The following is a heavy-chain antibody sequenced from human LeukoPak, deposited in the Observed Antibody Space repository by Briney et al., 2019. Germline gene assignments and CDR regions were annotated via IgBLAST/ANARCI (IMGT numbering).Heavy chain of an antibody. V-gene: IGHV5-51*01. J-gene: IGHJ4*02. CDR3: ARPNGVGATTAFDY. CDR1: GYSFPIYW. Sequence: GESLNISSLCSGYSFPIYWLGWVRPMPSKGVDGMGIIYPGDPDTRYSPSLHGQHTTSADQSINPAYLQWSSLKASDTALYYCARPNGVGATTAFDYWGQGTLVTVSS. D-gene: IGHD1-26*01. CDR2: IYPGDPDT.